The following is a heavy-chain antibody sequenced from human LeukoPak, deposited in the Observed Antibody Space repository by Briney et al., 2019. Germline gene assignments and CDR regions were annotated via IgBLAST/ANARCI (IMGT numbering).Heavy chain of an antibody. CDR1: GFTFSRYD. J-gene: IGHJ4*02. CDR3: ARGRSGSGFDY. Sequence: GGSLRLSCAATGFTFSRYDMHWVRQVTGKGLEWVSALVTSGDTFYRASVKGRFTISGENAKNSLYLQMNSLRAGDTAVYYCARGRSGSGFDYWGQGTLVTVSS. V-gene: IGHV3-13*04. D-gene: IGHD3-10*01. CDR2: LVTSGDT.